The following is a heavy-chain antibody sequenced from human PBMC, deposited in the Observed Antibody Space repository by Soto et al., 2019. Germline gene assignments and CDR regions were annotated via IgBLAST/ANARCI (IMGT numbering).Heavy chain of an antibody. CDR2: ISAYNGNT. D-gene: IGHD3-3*01. Sequence: ASVKVSCKASGYTFTSYGISWVRQAPGQGLEWMGWISAYNGNTNYAQKLQGRVTMTTDTSTSTAYMELRSLRSDDTAVYYCTSDPRYYDFWSGSGYYFDYWGQGTLVTVSS. CDR1: GYTFTSYG. CDR3: TSDPRYYDFWSGSGYYFDY. V-gene: IGHV1-18*01. J-gene: IGHJ4*02.